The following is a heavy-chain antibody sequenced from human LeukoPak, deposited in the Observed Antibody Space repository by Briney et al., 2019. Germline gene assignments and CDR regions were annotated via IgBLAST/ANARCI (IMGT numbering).Heavy chain of an antibody. CDR3: ARGGTVTGYYYYYYMDV. V-gene: IGHV4-39*07. CDR1: GGSISSSSYY. CDR2: IYYSGST. D-gene: IGHD4-17*01. J-gene: IGHJ6*03. Sequence: SETLSLTCTVSGGSISSSSYYWGWIRQPPGKGLEWIGSIYYSGSTNYNPSLKSRVTISVDTSKNQFSLKLSSVTAADTAVYYCARGGTVTGYYYYYYMDVWGKGTTVTVSS.